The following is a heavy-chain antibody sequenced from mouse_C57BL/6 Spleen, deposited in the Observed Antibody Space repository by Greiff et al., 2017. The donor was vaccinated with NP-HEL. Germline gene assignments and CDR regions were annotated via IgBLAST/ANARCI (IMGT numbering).Heavy chain of an antibody. CDR1: FYAFISYW. D-gene: IGHD1-1*01. V-gene: IGHV1-80*01. CDR3: AGEDYGSSDEGFGD. CDR2: IYPGDVDT. Sequence: QVQLQQSGAELVKPFPPAKLPSKVSFYAFISYWFNWVKQRPGKGLEWIGQIYPGDVDTNYNGKFKGKATLTADKSSSTAYMQLSSLTSEDSAVYFCAGEDYGSSDEGFGDWGQGTTLTVSS. J-gene: IGHJ2*01.